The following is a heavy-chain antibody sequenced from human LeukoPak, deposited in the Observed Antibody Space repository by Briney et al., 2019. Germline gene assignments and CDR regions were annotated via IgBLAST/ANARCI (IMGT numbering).Heavy chain of an antibody. Sequence: SETLSLTCTVSGGSISSYYWSWIRQPAGKGLEWIGRIYTSGSTNYNPSLKSRVTISVDKSKNQFSLKLSSVTAADTAVYCCARGPVTIFGVVIIPDYFDYWGQGTLVTVSS. CDR3: ARGPVTIFGVVIIPDYFDY. D-gene: IGHD3-3*01. CDR1: GGSISSYY. CDR2: IYTSGST. V-gene: IGHV4-4*07. J-gene: IGHJ4*02.